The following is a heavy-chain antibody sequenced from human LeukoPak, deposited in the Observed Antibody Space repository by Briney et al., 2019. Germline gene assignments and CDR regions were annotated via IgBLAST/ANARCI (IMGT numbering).Heavy chain of an antibody. CDR2: INPNSGGT. D-gene: IGHD7-27*01. V-gene: IGHV1-2*06. CDR1: GYTFTGYF. J-gene: IGHJ4*02. CDR3: ARTPVEMSATGEFDS. Sequence: ASVKVSCKASGYTFTGYFMHWVRQAPGQGREWMGRINPNSGGTNFAQKFQGRVTMTRDTFISTAYMELSRLRSDDTAVFYCARTPVEMSATGEFDSWGQGTLVTVSS.